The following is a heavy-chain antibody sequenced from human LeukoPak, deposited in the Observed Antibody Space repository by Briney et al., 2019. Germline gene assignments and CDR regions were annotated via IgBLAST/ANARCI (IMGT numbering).Heavy chain of an antibody. V-gene: IGHV3-23*01. J-gene: IGHJ4*02. Sequence: GGSLRLSCAASGFTFSSYAMSWVRQAPGKGLEWVSAISGSGGSTYYADSVKGRFTISRDNSKNTLYLQMNSLRAEDTAVYYCAKAGYYDSSGYWAYWGQGTLVTVSS. D-gene: IGHD3-22*01. CDR2: ISGSGGST. CDR1: GFTFSSYA. CDR3: AKAGYYDSSGYWAY.